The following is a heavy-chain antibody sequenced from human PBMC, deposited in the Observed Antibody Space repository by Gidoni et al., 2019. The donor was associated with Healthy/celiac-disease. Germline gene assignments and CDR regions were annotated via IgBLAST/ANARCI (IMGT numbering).Heavy chain of an antibody. J-gene: IGHJ4*02. CDR2: IYTSGST. V-gene: IGHV4-61*02. D-gene: IGHD3-22*01. CDR3: ARVGRDYDSSGYYSYYLDY. Sequence: VRIYTSGSTNYNTSLKSRVTIAVDTYKNQFSLKLSSVTAADTAGYYCARVGRDYDSSGYYSYYLDYWGQGTLVTVSS.